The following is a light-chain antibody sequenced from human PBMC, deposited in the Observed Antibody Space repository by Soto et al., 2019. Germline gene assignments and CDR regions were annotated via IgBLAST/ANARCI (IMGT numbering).Light chain of an antibody. CDR1: QSVRSRY. CDR2: DAS. CDR3: QQYGSSVT. Sequence: DIVLTQSPGTLSLSPGERATLSCRASQSVRSRYLAWYQQKAGQAPRLLIYDASRWATGIPDRFSGSGSGTDFTLTISRLEPEDFAVYYCQQYGSSVTFGGGTKVEIK. V-gene: IGKV3-20*01. J-gene: IGKJ4*01.